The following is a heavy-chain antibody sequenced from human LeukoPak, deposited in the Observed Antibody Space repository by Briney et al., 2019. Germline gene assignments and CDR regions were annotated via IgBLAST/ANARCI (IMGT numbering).Heavy chain of an antibody. Sequence: SETLSLTCTVSGGSISSGDYYWSWIRQPPGKGQVWIGYIYYSGSTYYNPSLKSRVTISVDTSKNQFSLKLSSVTAADTAVYYCARAPMIAGFDPWGQGTLVTVSS. CDR2: IYYSGST. V-gene: IGHV4-30-4*08. CDR3: ARAPMIAGFDP. J-gene: IGHJ5*02. D-gene: IGHD2-21*01. CDR1: GGSISSGDYY.